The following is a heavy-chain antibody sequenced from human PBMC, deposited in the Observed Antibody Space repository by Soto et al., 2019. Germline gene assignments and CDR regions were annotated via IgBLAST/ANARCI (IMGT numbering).Heavy chain of an antibody. Sequence: GESLKISCKGSGYRFTNYWIGWVRQMPGKGLEWMGIIYPGDSDTRYSPSFQGQVTISADKSINTAYLQWSSLKASDTAMYYCARRPFSSSGYYSNFDYWGQGTLVTVSS. V-gene: IGHV5-51*01. CDR3: ARRPFSSSGYYSNFDY. CDR1: GYRFTNYW. CDR2: IYPGDSDT. J-gene: IGHJ4*02. D-gene: IGHD3-22*01.